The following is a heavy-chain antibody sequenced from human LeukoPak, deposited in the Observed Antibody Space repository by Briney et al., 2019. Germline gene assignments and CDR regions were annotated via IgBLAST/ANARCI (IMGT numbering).Heavy chain of an antibody. Sequence: ASVKVSCKASGYPFTSYGINWVRQAPGQGLEWMGWISAYNVNTNYAQKFQGRVTMTTDTSTSTAYMEVRSLRSDDTAVYYCARDFTIFGAVPRGGDYWGQGTLVTVSS. CDR1: GYPFTSYG. CDR3: ARDFTIFGAVPRGGDY. CDR2: ISAYNVNT. D-gene: IGHD3-3*01. V-gene: IGHV1-18*01. J-gene: IGHJ4*02.